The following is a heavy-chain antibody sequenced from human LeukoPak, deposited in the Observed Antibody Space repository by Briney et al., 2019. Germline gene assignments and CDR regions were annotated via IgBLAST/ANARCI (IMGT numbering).Heavy chain of an antibody. CDR2: INHSGST. J-gene: IGHJ4*02. V-gene: IGHV4-34*01. CDR1: GGSFSGYY. CDR3: ARATREAAAGNSPYYFDY. Sequence: SETLSPTCAVYGGSFSGYYWSWIRQPPGKGLEWIGEINHSGSTNYNPSLKSRVTISVDTSKNQFSLKLSSVTAADTAVYYCARATREAAAGNSPYYFDYWGQGTLVTVSS. D-gene: IGHD6-13*01.